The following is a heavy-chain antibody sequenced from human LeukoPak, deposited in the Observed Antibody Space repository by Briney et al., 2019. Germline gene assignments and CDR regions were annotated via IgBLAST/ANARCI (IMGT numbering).Heavy chain of an antibody. D-gene: IGHD4-17*01. CDR2: IYYWGST. J-gene: IGHJ3*02. V-gene: IGHV4-59*13. Sequence: KPSETLSLTCTVSGGSISSYYWSWIRQPRGKGLEWLGYIYYWGSTNYKPTLKSRVTMSVDTSKNQLSLKLTSVTAADTAVYYCAKTTVTTFYAFDIWGQGTVVTVSS. CDR3: AKTTVTTFYAFDI. CDR1: GGSISSYY.